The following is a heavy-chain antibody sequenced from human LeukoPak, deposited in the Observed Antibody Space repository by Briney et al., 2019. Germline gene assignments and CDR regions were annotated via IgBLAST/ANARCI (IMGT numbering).Heavy chain of an antibody. CDR2: IWYDGNNK. D-gene: IGHD1-26*01. CDR1: GFTFRTYG. V-gene: IGHV3-33*06. Sequence: GGSLRLSCAASGFTFRTYGMHWVRQAPGKGLEWVAVIWYDGNNKYYAESVKGRFTISRDSSKNTLYLQMNSLRAEDTAVYYCAKVSGSYSGAYYYYMDVWGKGTTVTVSS. J-gene: IGHJ6*03. CDR3: AKVSGSYSGAYYYYMDV.